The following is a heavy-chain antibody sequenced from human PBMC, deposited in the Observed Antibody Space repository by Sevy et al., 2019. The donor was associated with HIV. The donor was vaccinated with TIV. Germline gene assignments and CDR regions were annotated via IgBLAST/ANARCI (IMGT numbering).Heavy chain of an antibody. V-gene: IGHV3-30-3*01. CDR1: GFXFGSYT. D-gene: IGHD3-22*01. Sequence: GGSLRLSCAASGFXFGSYTLHWVRQAPGKGLEWVALISQTYDGSKKYYIDSVQGRFTISRDNSKNTLYLQMDSLRPEDTAVYYCARDNSGYFFFDYWGQGTLVTVSS. J-gene: IGHJ4*02. CDR2: ISQTYDGSKK. CDR3: ARDNSGYFFFDY.